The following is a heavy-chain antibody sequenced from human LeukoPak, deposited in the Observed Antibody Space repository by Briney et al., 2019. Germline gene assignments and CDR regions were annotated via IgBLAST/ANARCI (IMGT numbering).Heavy chain of an antibody. J-gene: IGHJ5*02. CDR2: INHSGST. D-gene: IGHD2-2*01. CDR1: GGSFSGYY. Sequence: PSETLSLTCAVYGGSFSGYYWSWIRQPPGKGLEWIGEINHSGSTNYNPSLKSRVTISVDTSKNQFSLKLSSVTAADTAVYYCARSAGYCSSTSCLYNWFDPWGQGTLATVSS. V-gene: IGHV4-34*01. CDR3: ARSAGYCSSTSCLYNWFDP.